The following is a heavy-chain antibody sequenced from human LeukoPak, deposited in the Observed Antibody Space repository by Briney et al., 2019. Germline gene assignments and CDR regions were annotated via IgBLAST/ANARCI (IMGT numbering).Heavy chain of an antibody. CDR1: GGSVSSGSYY. Sequence: PSETLSLTCTVSGGSVSSGSYYWSWIRQPPGKGLEWIGYIYYSGSTNYNPSLKSRVTISVDTSKNQFSLKLSSVTAADTAVYYRAGGEQQLALDYWGQGTLVTVSS. CDR3: AGGEQQLALDY. D-gene: IGHD6-13*01. V-gene: IGHV4-61*01. J-gene: IGHJ4*02. CDR2: IYYSGST.